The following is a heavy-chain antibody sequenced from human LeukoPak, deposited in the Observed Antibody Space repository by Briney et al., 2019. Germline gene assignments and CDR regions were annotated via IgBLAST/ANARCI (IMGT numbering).Heavy chain of an antibody. V-gene: IGHV3-23*01. Sequence: QAGGSLRLSCTASGFTFNNYAMSWVRQAPGKGLEWVSAISGSGHSTYYADSVKGRFTVSRDHSKNTLYLQMNSLRAEDTAVYYCAKAGNVLRLSEWLSYYFDYWGHGTLVTVSS. J-gene: IGHJ4*01. CDR2: ISGSGHST. CDR1: GFTFNNYA. CDR3: AKAGNVLRLSEWLSYYFDY. D-gene: IGHD3-3*01.